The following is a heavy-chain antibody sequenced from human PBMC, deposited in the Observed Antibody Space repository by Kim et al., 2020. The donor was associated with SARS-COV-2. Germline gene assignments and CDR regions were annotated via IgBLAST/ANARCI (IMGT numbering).Heavy chain of an antibody. J-gene: IGHJ4*02. CDR3: MKGGWGWIWDH. Sequence: GGSLRLSCTTSGFTFTGYAMSGVRQAPGKGLEWVSSIDGSDGTTYYVDSVKGRFTISRDNSKNTLYLQMNSLRADDTAVYYCMKGGWGWIWDHWGQGTRV. CDR2: IDGSDGTT. V-gene: IGHV3-23*01. D-gene: IGHD2-2*03. CDR1: GFTFTGYA.